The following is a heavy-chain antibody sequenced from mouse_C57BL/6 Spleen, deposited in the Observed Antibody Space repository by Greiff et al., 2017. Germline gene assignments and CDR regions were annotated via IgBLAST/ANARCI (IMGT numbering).Heavy chain of an antibody. CDR2: INYDGSIT. Sequence: DVHLVESEGGLVQPGSSMKLSCTASGFTFSDYYMAWVRQVPVKGLEWVANINYDGSITLYLDSLSSGFIISTDNAKNILYLQMRSLKSEYTATYYCARERRDYWYFDVWGTGTTVTVSS. CDR3: ARERRDYWYFDV. CDR1: GFTFSDYY. J-gene: IGHJ1*03. V-gene: IGHV5-16*01.